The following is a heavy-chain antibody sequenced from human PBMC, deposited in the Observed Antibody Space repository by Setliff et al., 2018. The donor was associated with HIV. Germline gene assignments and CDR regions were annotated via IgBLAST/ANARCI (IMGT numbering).Heavy chain of an antibody. D-gene: IGHD3-22*01. V-gene: IGHV1-18*01. CDR1: GYTFTNYG. CDR2: ISAYNGNT. CDR3: ARYDDSSGHCWYFDL. J-gene: IGHJ2*01. Sequence: VASVKVSCKASGYTFTNYGISWVRQAPGQGLEWMGWISAYNGNTNYAQKLQGRVTMTTDTSTSTAYMELRSLRSDDTAVYYCARYDDSSGHCWYFDLWGRGTLVTVSS.